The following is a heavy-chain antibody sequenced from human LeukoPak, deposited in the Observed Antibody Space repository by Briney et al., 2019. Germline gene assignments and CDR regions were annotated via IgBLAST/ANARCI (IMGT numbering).Heavy chain of an antibody. Sequence: PGGSLRLSCVASGFTFTNYVMTWVRQAPGKGLEWVSSIRTTVGSTFYADSVKGRFTISRDNAKNSLYLQMNSLRAEDTAVYYCARHYGLGPDYWGQGTLVTVSS. CDR2: IRTTVGST. CDR1: GFTFTNYV. CDR3: ARHYGLGPDY. V-gene: IGHV3-23*01. J-gene: IGHJ4*02. D-gene: IGHD3-10*01.